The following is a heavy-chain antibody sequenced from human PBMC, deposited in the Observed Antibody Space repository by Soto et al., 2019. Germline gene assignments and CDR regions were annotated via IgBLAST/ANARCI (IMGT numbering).Heavy chain of an antibody. J-gene: IGHJ3*02. CDR2: ISGYNGNT. V-gene: IGHV1-18*01. CDR3: ASPYQYDSRAYLGAFDI. CDR1: GYTFTSYG. D-gene: IGHD3-22*01. Sequence: GASVKVSCKASGYTFTSYGISWVRQAPGQGLEWMGWISGYNGNTNYAQKLQGRVTMTTDTSTSTAYMELRSLRSEDTAVYYCASPYQYDSRAYLGAFDIWGQGTMVTVSS.